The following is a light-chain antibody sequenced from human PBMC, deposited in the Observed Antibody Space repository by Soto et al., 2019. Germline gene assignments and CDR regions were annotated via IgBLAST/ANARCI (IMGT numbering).Light chain of an antibody. J-gene: IGKJ5*01. CDR1: QGIGSA. V-gene: IGKV1-13*02. CDR2: GAS. Sequence: AIQLTQSPSSLSASVGDRVAITCRASQGIGSALAWYQQKPLKPPKLLIYGASTLDTGVPPRFSGSGSGTDFTLTISSLQPEDYATYYCQHFNTYPITFGHEIRLAIK. CDR3: QHFNTYPIT.